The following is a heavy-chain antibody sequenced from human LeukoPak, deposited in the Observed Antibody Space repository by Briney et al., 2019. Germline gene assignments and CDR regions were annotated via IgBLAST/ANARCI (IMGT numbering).Heavy chain of an antibody. D-gene: IGHD2-21*02. CDR2: ITGSGDST. V-gene: IGHV3-23*01. CDR1: GFTFSNYA. CDR3: AKDFVVVPGNVNYFAF. J-gene: IGHJ4*02. Sequence: GGSLRLSCAASGFTFSNYAMSWVRQAPGKGLQWVSAITGSGDSTYHADSVKGRFTISRDNSKNRLYLQMNRLRAEDTAVYYCAKDFVVVPGNVNYFAFWGQGTLVTVSS.